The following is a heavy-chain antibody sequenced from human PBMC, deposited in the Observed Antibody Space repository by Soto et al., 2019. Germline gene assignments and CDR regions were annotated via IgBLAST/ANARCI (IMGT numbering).Heavy chain of an antibody. Sequence: PSETLSLTCAVYGGSFSGYYWSWIRQHPGKGLKWIGQINHSGSTHYNPSLKSRVTISVDTSKNQFSLKLSSVTAADTAVYYCARAQTLRSGSYLMFVDYFDYWGQGTLVTVSS. D-gene: IGHD1-26*01. CDR1: GGSFSGYY. V-gene: IGHV4-34*01. CDR3: ARAQTLRSGSYLMFVDYFDY. CDR2: INHSGST. J-gene: IGHJ4*02.